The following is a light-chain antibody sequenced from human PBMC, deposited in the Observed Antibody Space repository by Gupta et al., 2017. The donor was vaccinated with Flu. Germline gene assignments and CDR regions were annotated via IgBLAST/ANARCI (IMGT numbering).Light chain of an antibody. V-gene: IGLV1-44*01. J-gene: IGLJ1*01. CDR2: SSN. CDR1: SPNIGSNT. CDR3: ASWDDRRDGYV. Sequence: QSVLTQPPSASGTPGQRVSISCSGSSPNIGSNTVNWYQQFPGTTPKLLIYSSNQRPSGVPARFSGSKSGTSASLAISGLQAEDEADYYCASWDDRRDGYVFGPGTKVTVL.